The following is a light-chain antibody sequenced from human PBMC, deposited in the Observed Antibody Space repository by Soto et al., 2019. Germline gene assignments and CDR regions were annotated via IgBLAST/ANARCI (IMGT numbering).Light chain of an antibody. CDR3: AAWDATVGGPA. CDR2: RNN. Sequence: QSVLTQPPSASGTPGQRVTISCSGSSSNIGSKYVYWYQQLPGTAPKLLIYRNNQRPSGVPDRFSGSKSGTSASLAISGLRSEDEAEYYCAAWDATVGGPAFGGGTKLT. J-gene: IGLJ2*01. CDR1: SSNIGSKY. V-gene: IGLV1-47*01.